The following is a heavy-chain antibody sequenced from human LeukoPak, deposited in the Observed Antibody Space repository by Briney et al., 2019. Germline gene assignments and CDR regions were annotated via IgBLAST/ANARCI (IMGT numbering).Heavy chain of an antibody. CDR1: GFTFSSYA. D-gene: IGHD2-15*01. Sequence: PGGSLRLSCAASGFTFSSYAMSWVREAPGKGREWVSAISVIVGSTYYADSVKGRFTITRDNSKNTLYLQMNSLRAEDTAVYYCAKDRLGYCSGGSCYPTLDYWGQGTLVTVSS. V-gene: IGHV3-23*01. CDR2: ISVIVGST. J-gene: IGHJ4*02. CDR3: AKDRLGYCSGGSCYPTLDY.